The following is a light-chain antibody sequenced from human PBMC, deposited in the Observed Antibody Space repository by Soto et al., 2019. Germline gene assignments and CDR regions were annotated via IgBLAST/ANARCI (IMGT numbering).Light chain of an antibody. J-gene: IGLJ1*01. Sequence: QSVLTQPRSVSGSPGQSVTISCTGTSTDVGAYNYVSWYQQHPGKAPKLMIYDVSKRPSGVPDRFSGSKSGNTASLTISGLQADDEADYYCCPYAGSYTYVFGSGTKVTVL. V-gene: IGLV2-11*01. CDR3: CPYAGSYTYV. CDR1: STDVGAYNY. CDR2: DVS.